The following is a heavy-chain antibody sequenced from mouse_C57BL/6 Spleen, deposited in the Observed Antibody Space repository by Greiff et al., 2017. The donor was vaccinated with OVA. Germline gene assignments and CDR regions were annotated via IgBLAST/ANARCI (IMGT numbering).Heavy chain of an antibody. Sequence: VQLQQPGAELVRPGSSVKLSCKASGYTFTSYWMHWVKQRPIQGLDWIGNIDPSDSETHYNQKFKDKATLTVDKSSSTAYMQLSSLTSEDSAVYYCARGRDSSGYDAMDYWGQGTSVTVSS. CDR1: GYTFTSYW. D-gene: IGHD3-2*02. CDR2: IDPSDSET. CDR3: ARGRDSSGYDAMDY. V-gene: IGHV1-52*01. J-gene: IGHJ4*01.